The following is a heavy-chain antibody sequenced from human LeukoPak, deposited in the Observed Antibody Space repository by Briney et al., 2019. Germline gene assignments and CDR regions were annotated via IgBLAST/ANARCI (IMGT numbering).Heavy chain of an antibody. CDR3: AREEGTGGSFDY. V-gene: IGHV3-21*01. J-gene: IGHJ4*02. Sequence: GGSLRLSCAASGFTFSSYSMNWARQAPGKGLEWVSSISSSSSYIYYADSVKGRFTISRDNAKNSLYLQMNSLRAEDTAVYYCAREEGTGGSFDYWGQGTLVTVSS. CDR1: GFTFSSYS. D-gene: IGHD1-1*01. CDR2: ISSSSSYI.